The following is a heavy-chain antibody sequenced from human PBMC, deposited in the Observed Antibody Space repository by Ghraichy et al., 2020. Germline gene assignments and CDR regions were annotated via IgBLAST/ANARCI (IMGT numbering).Heavy chain of an antibody. D-gene: IGHD6-13*01. CDR1: GFTFSRFG. CDR2: IWNDGTNK. V-gene: IGHV3-33*01. Sequence: GGSLRLSCAATGFTFSRFGMHWFRQAPGKGLEWVAVIWNDGTNKYYVDSVKGRFTISRDNFKNTLNLQMNSLRAEDTAVYYCARGAIATSGRIFDYWGQGTLVTVSS. CDR3: ARGAIATSGRIFDY. J-gene: IGHJ4*02.